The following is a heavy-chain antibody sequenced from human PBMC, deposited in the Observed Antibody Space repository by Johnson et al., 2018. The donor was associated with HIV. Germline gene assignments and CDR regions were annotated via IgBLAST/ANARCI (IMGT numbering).Heavy chain of an antibody. CDR3: TTELIVVIPIGAFDV. CDR2: IKTKADGGTT. D-gene: IGHD3-16*01. CDR1: GFSFSNTW. J-gene: IGHJ3*01. V-gene: IGHV3-15*01. Sequence: VQLVESGGSLVKPGGSLRLSCAASGFSFSNTWMSWVRQAPGKGLEWVARIKTKADGGTTDYAAPVKGRFTISREDSKNTVYLQMNGLKIEDPAVYYCTTELIVVIPIGAFDVWGQGTMVTVSS.